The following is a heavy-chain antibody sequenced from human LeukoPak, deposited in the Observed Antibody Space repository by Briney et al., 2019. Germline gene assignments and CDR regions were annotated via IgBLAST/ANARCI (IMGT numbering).Heavy chain of an antibody. CDR1: GFIFDDYG. J-gene: IGHJ4*02. CDR2: INWNGGRT. D-gene: IGHD3-10*01. V-gene: IGHV3-20*04. CDR3: AKAQTYYYGSGSYHLDY. Sequence: PGGSLRLSCAASGFIFDDYGMSWVRQAPGKGLEWVSGINWNGGRTGYADSVKGRFTISRDNAKNSLYLQMNSLRAEDTALYYCAKAQTYYYGSGSYHLDYWGQGTLVTVSS.